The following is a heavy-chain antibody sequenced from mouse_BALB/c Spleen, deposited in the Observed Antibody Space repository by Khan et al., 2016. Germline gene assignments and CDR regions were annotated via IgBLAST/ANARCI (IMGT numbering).Heavy chain of an antibody. CDR3: AREYYSWFTY. Sequence: EVQLQESGPGLMKPSQSLSLTCTVTGYSITSDYAWNWIRQFPGNKLEWMGYMNYNGDTHCNPSLKSRISITRYTSKSPSFLQLNAVTTEDAATYYCAREYYSWFTYWGQGTLISVSA. V-gene: IGHV3-2*02. CDR1: GYSITSDYA. J-gene: IGHJ3*01. CDR2: MNYNGDT. D-gene: IGHD1-1*02.